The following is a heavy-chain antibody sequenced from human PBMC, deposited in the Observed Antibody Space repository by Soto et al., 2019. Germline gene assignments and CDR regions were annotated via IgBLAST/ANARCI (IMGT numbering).Heavy chain of an antibody. CDR1: GAFISGYY. CDR2: IYTSGST. CDR3: ARESTVAGTDNWFDS. V-gene: IGHV4-4*07. D-gene: IGHD6-13*01. J-gene: IGHJ5*01. Sequence: LSLTCTVSGAFISGYYWSWIRQPAGKGLEWIGRIYTSGSTKYSPSLKSRATMSVDTSKKQFSLKLNSVTAADTAVYYCARESTVAGTDNWFDSWGQGTLVTVSS.